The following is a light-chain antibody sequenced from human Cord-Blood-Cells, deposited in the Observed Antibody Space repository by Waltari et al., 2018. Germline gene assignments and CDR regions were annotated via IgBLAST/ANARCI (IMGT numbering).Light chain of an antibody. CDR2: AAS. CDR1: QSISSY. V-gene: IGKV1-39*01. CDR3: QQSYSTPYT. J-gene: IGKJ2*01. Sequence: DIQMTQSPSSLSASVGDRVTITCRASQSISSYLNWYHQKPGKAPTLLSYAASSLQSGVASRFSGSGSGTDFTVTSSSLQPEDFATYYCQQSYSTPYTVGQGTKLEIK.